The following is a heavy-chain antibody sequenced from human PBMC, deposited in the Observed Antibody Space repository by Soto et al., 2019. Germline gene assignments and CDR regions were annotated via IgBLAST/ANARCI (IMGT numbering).Heavy chain of an antibody. CDR2: IYPGDSDT. V-gene: IGHV5-51*01. D-gene: IGHD2-21*01. J-gene: IGHJ6*02. Sequence: PGESLKLYCKGSGYSFTSYWIGWVRQLPGTGVEWMGIIYPGDSDTRYSPSFQGQVTISADKSISTAYLQWSSLKASDTAMYYCATYGGDGYNSNYYYYGMDVWGQGTTVTV. CDR1: GYSFTSYW. CDR3: ATYGGDGYNSNYYYYGMDV.